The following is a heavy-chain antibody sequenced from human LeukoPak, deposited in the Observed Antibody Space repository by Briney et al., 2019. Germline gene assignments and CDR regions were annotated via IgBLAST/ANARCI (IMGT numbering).Heavy chain of an antibody. D-gene: IGHD3-22*01. V-gene: IGHV1-2*02. CDR1: GYTFTGHY. CDR3: ASGITMIVVVSSDAFDI. J-gene: IGHJ3*02. CDR2: INPNSGGT. Sequence: ASVMVSCKASGYTFTGHYMHWVRQTPGQGLEWMGWINPNSGGTNYTQKFQGRVTMTRDTSISTAYMELSRLRSDDTAVCYCASGITMIVVVSSDAFDIWGQGTMVTVSS.